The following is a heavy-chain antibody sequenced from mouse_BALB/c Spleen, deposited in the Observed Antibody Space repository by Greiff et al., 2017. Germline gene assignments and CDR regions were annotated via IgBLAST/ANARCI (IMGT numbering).Heavy chain of an antibody. CDR1: GFAFSSYD. J-gene: IGHJ3*01. Sequence: DVKLVESGGGLVKPGGSLKLSCAASGFAFSSYDMSWVRQTPEKRLEWVAYISSGGGSTYYPDTVKGRFTISRDNAKNTLYLQMSSLKSEDTAMYYCARSSYGYGTWFAYWGQGTLVTVSA. CDR3: ARSSYGYGTWFAY. V-gene: IGHV5-12-1*01. CDR2: ISSGGGST. D-gene: IGHD2-9*01.